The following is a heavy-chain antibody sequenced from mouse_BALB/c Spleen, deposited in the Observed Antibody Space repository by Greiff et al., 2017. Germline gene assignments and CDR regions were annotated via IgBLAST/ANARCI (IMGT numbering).Heavy chain of an antibody. Sequence: DVHLVESGGGLVQPGGSLKLSCAASGFTFSSYGMSWVRQTPDKRLELVATINSNGGSTYYPDSVKGRFTISRDNAKNTLYLQMSSLKSEDTAMYYCAREGYRYGPYAMDYWGQGTSVTVSS. CDR2: INSNGGST. CDR3: AREGYRYGPYAMDY. CDR1: GFTFSSYG. J-gene: IGHJ4*01. D-gene: IGHD2-14*01. V-gene: IGHV5-6-3*01.